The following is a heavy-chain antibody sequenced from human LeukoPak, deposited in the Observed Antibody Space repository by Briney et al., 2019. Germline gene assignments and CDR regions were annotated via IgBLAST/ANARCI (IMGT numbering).Heavy chain of an antibody. D-gene: IGHD3-3*01. CDR2: IYYSGGT. CDR3: ARGGVPGGFYGSFDY. V-gene: IGHV4-59*01. CDR1: GGSISTYY. Sequence: PSETLSLTCTVSGGSISTYYWSWMRQPPGRGLWRIGYIYYSGGTNHNPSLQSRVTISVDTSKNQFSMKLNSVTAAGTAVYYCARGGVPGGFYGSFDYWGQGTLVSVSS. J-gene: IGHJ4*02.